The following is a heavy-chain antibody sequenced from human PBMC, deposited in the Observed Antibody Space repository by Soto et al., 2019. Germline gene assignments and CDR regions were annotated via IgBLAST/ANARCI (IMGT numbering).Heavy chain of an antibody. CDR2: ISHSGTTA. D-gene: IGHD5-12*01. V-gene: IGHV3-11*01. J-gene: IGHJ6*02. CDR1: GFTFSDYY. Sequence: QVQLVESGGGLVKPGGSLRLSCEASGFTFSDYYMTWFRQAPGKGLEWVSSISHSGTTADSADTVKGRFAISRDNGKKSLFLHMGSLAAEDTAVYYWARDRKYCGFDRIGRPRHISSGLDVWGPGTSVTVSS. CDR3: ARDRKYCGFDRIGRPRHISSGLDV.